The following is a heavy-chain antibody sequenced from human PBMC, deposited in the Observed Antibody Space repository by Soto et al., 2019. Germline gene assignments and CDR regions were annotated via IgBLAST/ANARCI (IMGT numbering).Heavy chain of an antibody. CDR2: IYPGDSDT. CDR1: GYIFIDYW. J-gene: IGHJ6*02. Sequence: PGESLKISCKASGYIFIDYWIGWVRQMPGKGLEWMGIIYPGDSDTRYSPSFQGQVTISADKSISTAYLQWSSLKASDTAMYYCARHGDVLRFLEWLPPKYYGMDVWGQGTTVTVSS. CDR3: ARHGDVLRFLEWLPPKYYGMDV. D-gene: IGHD3-3*01. V-gene: IGHV5-51*01.